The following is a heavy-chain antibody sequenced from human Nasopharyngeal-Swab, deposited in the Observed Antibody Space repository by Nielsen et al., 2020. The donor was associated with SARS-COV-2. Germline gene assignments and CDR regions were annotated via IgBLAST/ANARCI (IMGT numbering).Heavy chain of an antibody. CDR1: GFTFSSYS. V-gene: IGHV3-21*01. J-gene: IGHJ4*02. Sequence: GVLKISCAASGFTFSSYSMNWVRQAPGKGLEWVSSISSSSSYIYYADSVKGRFTISRDNAKNSLYLQMNSLRAEDTAVYYCARFRRDGYNKPFDYWGQGTLVTVSS. CDR3: ARFRRDGYNKPFDY. D-gene: IGHD5-24*01. CDR2: ISSSSSYI.